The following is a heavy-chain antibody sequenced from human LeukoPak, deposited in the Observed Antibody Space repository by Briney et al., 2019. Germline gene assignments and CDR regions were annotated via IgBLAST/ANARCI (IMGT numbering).Heavy chain of an antibody. D-gene: IGHD3-10*01. CDR2: IYYSGST. V-gene: IGHV4-59*01. CDR3: ARGYYYGSGSYQADAFDI. Sequence: MASETLSLTCTVSGGSISSYYWSWIRQPPGKGLKWIGYIYYSGSTNYNPSLKSRVTISVDTSKNQFSLKLSSVTAADTAVYYCARGYYYGSGSYQADAFDIWGQGTMVTVSS. CDR1: GGSISSYY. J-gene: IGHJ3*02.